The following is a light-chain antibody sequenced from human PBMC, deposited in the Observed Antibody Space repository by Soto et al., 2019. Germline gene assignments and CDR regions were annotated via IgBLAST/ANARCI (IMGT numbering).Light chain of an antibody. CDR2: QAS. CDR3: QQYNDYWT. V-gene: IGKV1-5*03. J-gene: IGKJ1*01. Sequence: DVQMTQSPSSLSASVGDRVTITCRASQSINIWLAWYQQKPGRAPKLLVSQASTLEDGVPSRFSGSGSGTEFTLTISSLQPDDFATYYCQQYNDYWTFGQGTKVEIK. CDR1: QSINIW.